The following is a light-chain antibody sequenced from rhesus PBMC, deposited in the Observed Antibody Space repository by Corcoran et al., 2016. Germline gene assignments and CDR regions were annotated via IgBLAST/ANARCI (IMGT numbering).Light chain of an antibody. J-gene: IGKJ2*01. CDR2: AAS. CDR1: QNIYST. V-gene: IGKV1S12*01. Sequence: DIQMTQSPSALSASVGDRVPISCRASQNIYSTLAWYQQKPGKAPTLLFYAASTLQPGIPPRFSGSGPGTDFTLTINSLQPGDSATYYCPHYYDNPYIFGQGTRVEIK. CDR3: PHYYDNPYI.